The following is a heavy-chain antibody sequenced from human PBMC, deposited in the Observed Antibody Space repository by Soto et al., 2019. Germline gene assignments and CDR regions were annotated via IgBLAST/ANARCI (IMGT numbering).Heavy chain of an antibody. V-gene: IGHV3-7*01. CDR1: GFTFSSYW. Sequence: GGSLRLSCAASGFTFSSYWMSWVRQAPGKGLEWVANIKQDGSEKYYVDSVKGRFTISRDNAKNSLYLQMNNLRPEDSGVYFCARDPTPIADSSTVYYYGLDVWGQGTTVTVSS. D-gene: IGHD6-6*01. CDR2: IKQDGSEK. J-gene: IGHJ6*02. CDR3: ARDPTPIADSSTVYYYGLDV.